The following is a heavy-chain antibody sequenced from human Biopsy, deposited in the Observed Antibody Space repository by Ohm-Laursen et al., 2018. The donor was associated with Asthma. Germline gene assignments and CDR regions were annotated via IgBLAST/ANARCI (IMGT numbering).Heavy chain of an antibody. D-gene: IGHD5-12*01. CDR3: ARGYSGSDRIVYYYSGLEV. V-gene: IGHV1-69*01. Sequence: ASSVKVSCKVSGYTFTGYYMHWVRQAPGQGLEWMGGLIPVLGTPDHAQMFEGRVTITADESTSTAYMELSSLSSEDTAVYYCARGYSGSDRIVYYYSGLEVWGQGTTVTVSS. CDR2: LIPVLGTP. J-gene: IGHJ6*02. CDR1: GYTFTGYY.